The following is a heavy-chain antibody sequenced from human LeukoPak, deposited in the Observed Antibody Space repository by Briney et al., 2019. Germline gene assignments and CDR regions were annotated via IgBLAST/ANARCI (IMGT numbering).Heavy chain of an antibody. D-gene: IGHD3-22*01. V-gene: IGHV4-34*01. CDR2: INHSGST. Sequence: SETLSLTCAVYGGSFIGYDWTWIRQPPGKGLEWIGEINHSGSTNYNPSLKSRVTISVDTSKNQFSLKLSSVTAVDTAVYYCARGRYYDSSGYGGWAFDIWGQGTMVTVSS. CDR3: ARGRYYDSSGYGGWAFDI. CDR1: GGSFIGYD. J-gene: IGHJ3*02.